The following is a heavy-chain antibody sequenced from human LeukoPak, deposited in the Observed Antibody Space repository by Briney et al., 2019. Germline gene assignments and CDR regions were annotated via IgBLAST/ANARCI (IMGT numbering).Heavy chain of an antibody. J-gene: IGHJ4*02. CDR2: IYYSGSTT. CDR1: GGAISNSGSY. Sequence: SETLSFTCTVSGGAISNSGSYWGWVRQPPGKGLEWIGSIYYSGSTTYYSPSLKSRVTISVDTSKNQFSLSLSSVSAADASVFYCAVQTSGYYIRYFDYWGQGTLVTVSS. CDR3: AVQTSGYYIRYFDY. D-gene: IGHD3-3*01. V-gene: IGHV4-39*01.